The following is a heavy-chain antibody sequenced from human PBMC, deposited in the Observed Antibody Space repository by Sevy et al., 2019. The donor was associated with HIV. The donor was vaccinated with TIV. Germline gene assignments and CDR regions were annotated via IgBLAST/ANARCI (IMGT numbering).Heavy chain of an antibody. Sequence: ASVKVSCKVSGYTLTKLSIHWVRQAPGKGLEWLGDFDPQDDEIIYAQRFQGRLTITGDTSTETAYMELSSLTSEDTAVYYCATVGLRYYSGSSSYQGDWFDPWGQGTLVTVSS. J-gene: IGHJ5*02. D-gene: IGHD2-15*01. V-gene: IGHV1-24*01. CDR2: FDPQDDEI. CDR1: GYTLTKLS. CDR3: ATVGLRYYSGSSSYQGDWFDP.